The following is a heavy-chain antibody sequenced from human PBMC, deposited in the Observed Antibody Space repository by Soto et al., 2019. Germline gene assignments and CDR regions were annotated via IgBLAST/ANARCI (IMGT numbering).Heavy chain of an antibody. CDR3: AKDAGLILTDYYRDY. CDR1: GFTFSNFA. J-gene: IGHJ4*02. V-gene: IGHV3-23*01. D-gene: IGHD3-9*01. Sequence: LRLSCAASGFTFSNFAMTWVRQAPGKGLEWVPTISGSGDATYYADSVKGRFTISRDNSQNTLSLQMNSLRGEDSAVYYCAKDAGLILTDYYRDYWGQGTLVTVSS. CDR2: ISGSGDAT.